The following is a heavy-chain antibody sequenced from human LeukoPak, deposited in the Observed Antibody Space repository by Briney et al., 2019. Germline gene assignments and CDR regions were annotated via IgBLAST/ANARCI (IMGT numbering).Heavy chain of an antibody. J-gene: IGHJ3*02. Sequence: ASVKVSCKASGYIFTNYDINWVRQAPGQGLEWMGWISAYNGNTNYAQKLQGRVTMTTDTSTSTAYMELRSLRSDDTAVYYCARALLWFRADAFDIWGQGTMVTVSS. CDR1: GYIFTNYD. CDR2: ISAYNGNT. D-gene: IGHD3-10*01. CDR3: ARALLWFRADAFDI. V-gene: IGHV1-18*01.